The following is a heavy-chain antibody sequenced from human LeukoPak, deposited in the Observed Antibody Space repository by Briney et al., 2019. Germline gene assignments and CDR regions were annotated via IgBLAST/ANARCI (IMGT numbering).Heavy chain of an antibody. CDR3: AKDRVYYYDSSAYGSYFDY. CDR1: GFTFDDYT. CDR2: ISWDGGTT. D-gene: IGHD3-22*01. J-gene: IGHJ4*02. V-gene: IGHV3-43*01. Sequence: GGSLRLSCEASGFTFDDYTMHWVRQSPGKGLEWVSLISWDGGTTYYADSVRGRFTISRDNSKNSLYLQMNSLRTEDTALYYCAKDRVYYYDSSAYGSYFDYWGQGTLVTVSS.